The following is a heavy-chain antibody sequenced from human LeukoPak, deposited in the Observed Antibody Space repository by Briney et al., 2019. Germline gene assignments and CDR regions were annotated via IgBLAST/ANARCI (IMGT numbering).Heavy chain of an antibody. J-gene: IGHJ4*02. CDR1: GFNLSSYS. CDR3: ARDRSTGFDY. Sequence: PGGSLRLSCAASGFNLSSYSMNWVRQAPGKGLEWVSSISSSSHYIYYADSVKGQFTISRDNAKNSLYLQMNSLRVEDTAVYYCARDRSTGFDYWGQGTLVTVSS. V-gene: IGHV3-21*01. D-gene: IGHD1-14*01. CDR2: ISSSSHYI.